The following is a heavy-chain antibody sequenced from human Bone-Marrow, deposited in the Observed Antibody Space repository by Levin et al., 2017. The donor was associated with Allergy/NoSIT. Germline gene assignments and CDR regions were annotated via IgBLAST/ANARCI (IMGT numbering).Heavy chain of an antibody. CDR3: ARRDSDGSNSFDY. CDR1: GYSFTSYW. V-gene: IGHV5-51*01. CDR2: IFPSDSDT. D-gene: IGHD4-23*01. J-gene: IGHJ4*02. Sequence: GESLKISCQASGYSFTSYWFGWVRQRPGKGLEWMGLIFPSDSDTRVSPSFQGQIIFSVDKSINTAYLQWSSLKASDSAMYYCARRDSDGSNSFDYWGQGTLVTVSS.